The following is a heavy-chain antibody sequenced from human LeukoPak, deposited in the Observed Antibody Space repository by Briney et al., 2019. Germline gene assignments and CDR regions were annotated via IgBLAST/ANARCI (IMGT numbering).Heavy chain of an antibody. CDR2: ISAYNGNT. V-gene: IGHV1-18*01. CDR1: GYTFTSYG. CDR3: ARAEGYGESNPSGWSSSWYVNYYYYMDV. Sequence: ASVKVSCKASGYTFTSYGISWVRQAPGQGLEWMGWISAYNGNTNYAQKLQGRVTMTTDTSTSTAYMELRSLRSDDTAVYYCARAEGYGESNPSGWSSSWYVNYYYYMDVWGKGTTVTVSS. J-gene: IGHJ6*03. D-gene: IGHD6-13*01.